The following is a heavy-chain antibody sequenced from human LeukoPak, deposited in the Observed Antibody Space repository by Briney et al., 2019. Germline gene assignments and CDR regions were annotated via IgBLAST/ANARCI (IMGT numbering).Heavy chain of an antibody. J-gene: IGHJ5*02. D-gene: IGHD4-17*01. CDR2: VSNGGSST. CDR3: ARDGHMTTVTTGWFDP. Sequence: GGSLRLSCVASGFDFGTYAMSWVRQAPGKGPEWVSTVSNGGSSTYYADSVKGRFTISRDNSKNTLYLQMNSLRAEDTAVYYCARDGHMTTVTTGWFDPWGQGTLVTVSS. V-gene: IGHV3-23*01. CDR1: GFDFGTYA.